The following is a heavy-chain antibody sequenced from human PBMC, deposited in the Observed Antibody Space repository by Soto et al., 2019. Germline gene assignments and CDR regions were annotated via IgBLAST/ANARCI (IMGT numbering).Heavy chain of an antibody. CDR2: IIPIFGTA. V-gene: IGHV1-69*05. D-gene: IGHD4-4*01. CDR3: ARDHRTTVEPGANWFDP. J-gene: IGHJ5*02. Sequence: QVQLGQSGAEVKKPGSSVKVSCKASGGTFSSYAISWVRQAPGQGLEWMGGIIPIFGTANYAQKFQGRVTITPDESTSTAYMELSSLRSEDTAVYYCARDHRTTVEPGANWFDPWGQGTLVTVSS. CDR1: GGTFSSYA.